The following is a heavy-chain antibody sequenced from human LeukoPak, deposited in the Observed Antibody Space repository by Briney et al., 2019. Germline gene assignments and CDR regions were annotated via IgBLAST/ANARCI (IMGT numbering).Heavy chain of an antibody. V-gene: IGHV1-8*01. CDR2: MNPNSGNT. D-gene: IGHD5-24*01. Sequence: ASVKVSCKASGYTFSNYDINWVRQATGQGLEWMGWMNPNSGNTGYAQKFQGRVTMTRDTSISTAYMELGGLTSEDTAVYYCARPKDGYTNFDYWGHGTLVTVSS. CDR1: GYTFSNYD. J-gene: IGHJ4*01. CDR3: ARPKDGYTNFDY.